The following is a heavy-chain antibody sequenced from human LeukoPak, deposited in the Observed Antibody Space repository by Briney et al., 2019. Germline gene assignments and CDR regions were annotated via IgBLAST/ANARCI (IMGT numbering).Heavy chain of an antibody. CDR3: ARGSPLNYYDSSGYYPY. Sequence: QSGGSLSLCCAASGFTFSSYAMSWVRQAPRKGLEWVSGISWNSGSIGYADSVKGRFTISRDNAKNSLYLQMNSLRAEDTALYYCARGSPLNYYDSSGYYPYWGQGTLVTVSS. CDR2: ISWNSGSI. V-gene: IGHV3-9*01. D-gene: IGHD3-22*01. CDR1: GFTFSSYA. J-gene: IGHJ4*02.